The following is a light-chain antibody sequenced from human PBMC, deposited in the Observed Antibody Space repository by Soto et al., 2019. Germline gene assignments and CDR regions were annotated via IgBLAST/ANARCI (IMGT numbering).Light chain of an antibody. V-gene: IGKV3-11*01. Sequence: DIVLTQSPDSLSLSPGERATLSCRASQSVSGFLAWYQQKPGQAPRLLIYDASKRATGIPARFSGSGSGTDFTLTISSLEPEDFAVYYCQQFGVSPTFGGGTKVEIK. J-gene: IGKJ4*01. CDR2: DAS. CDR3: QQFGVSPT. CDR1: QSVSGF.